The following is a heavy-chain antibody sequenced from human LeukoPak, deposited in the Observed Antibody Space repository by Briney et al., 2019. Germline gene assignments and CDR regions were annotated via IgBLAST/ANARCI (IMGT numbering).Heavy chain of an antibody. J-gene: IGHJ3*02. D-gene: IGHD5-12*01. CDR2: ITSGSSYI. CDR1: GFTFSSYE. V-gene: IGHV3-21*01. CDR3: ARDQGGYNAFDI. Sequence: KPGGSLRLSCAASGFTFSSYEMNWVRQAPGKGLEWVSLITSGSSYIYYADSVRGRFTISRDNAKTSLYLQLNNLRAEDTAVYYCARDQGGYNAFDIWGQGTMVTVSS.